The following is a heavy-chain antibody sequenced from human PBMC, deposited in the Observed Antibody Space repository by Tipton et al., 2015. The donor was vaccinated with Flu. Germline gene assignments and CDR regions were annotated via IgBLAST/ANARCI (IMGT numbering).Heavy chain of an antibody. V-gene: IGHV4-61*05. J-gene: IGHJ4*02. CDR1: GGSISTSGYY. CDR3: ARHSGSRSYPLDY. CDR2: TTYSGTT. D-gene: IGHD3-10*01. Sequence: TLSLTWTVSGGSISTSGYYWGWIRQPPGKGLEWIGYTTYSGTTSYNPSLQSRVSISIDTSKNQFSLKLSSVTAADTAVYYCARHSGSRSYPLDYWGQGTLVTVSS.